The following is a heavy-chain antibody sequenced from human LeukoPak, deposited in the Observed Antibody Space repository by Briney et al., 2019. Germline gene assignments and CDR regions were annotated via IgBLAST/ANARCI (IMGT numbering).Heavy chain of an antibody. Sequence: GGSLRLSCAASGFTFSSACLSWVRQAPGKGLEWVGRIRTKSDGETVDYAAPVKGRFTISRDDSKNTLFLQMDSLKTEDTAVYYCATPALGRRLYYYDYWGQGTLVTVSP. V-gene: IGHV3-15*07. CDR1: GFTFSSAC. CDR3: ATPALGRRLYYYDY. D-gene: IGHD3-16*01. J-gene: IGHJ4*02. CDR2: IRTKSDGETV.